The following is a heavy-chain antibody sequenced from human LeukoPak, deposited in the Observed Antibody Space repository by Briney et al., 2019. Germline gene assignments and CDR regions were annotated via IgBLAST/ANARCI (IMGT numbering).Heavy chain of an antibody. V-gene: IGHV4-59*01. CDR2: IFYSGST. CDR1: GGSIRSYY. CDR3: ARWGNYGSGSYHFDY. Sequence: SETLSLTCTVSGGSIRSYYWTWIRQPPGKGLEWIGYIFYSGSTSYNPFLKSRVTISVDTSKNQFSLKLSSVTAADTAVYYCARWGNYGSGSYHFDYWGQGTLVTVSS. D-gene: IGHD3-10*01. J-gene: IGHJ4*02.